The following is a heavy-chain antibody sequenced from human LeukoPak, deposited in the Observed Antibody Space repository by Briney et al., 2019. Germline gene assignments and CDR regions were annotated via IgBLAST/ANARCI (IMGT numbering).Heavy chain of an antibody. CDR1: GFSFSSYG. CDR3: ARDLRGGGIDAFDI. CDR2: ISYDGSNK. D-gene: IGHD4-23*01. J-gene: IGHJ3*02. V-gene: IGHV3-30*03. Sequence: GRSLRLSCAASGFSFSSYGMHWVRQAPGKGLEWVAVISYDGSNKYYADSVKGRFTISRDNSKNTLYLQMDSLRPEDTAVYYCARDLRGGGIDAFDIWGQGTMVTVSS.